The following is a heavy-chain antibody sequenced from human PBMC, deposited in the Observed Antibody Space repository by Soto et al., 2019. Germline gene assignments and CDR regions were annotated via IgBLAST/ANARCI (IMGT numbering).Heavy chain of an antibody. V-gene: IGHV3-21*01. CDR1: GFTFSEYI. CDR2: ITHSGTYV. D-gene: IGHD5-12*01. Sequence: PGGSLRLSCTASGFTFSEYIMSWVRQAPGKGLEWVSSITHSGTYVYYADSVKGRFTISRDSASNSLFLQMTSLRAEDTAVYHCARARGNDWYSDYWGQGTLVTVSS. J-gene: IGHJ4*02. CDR3: ARARGNDWYSDY.